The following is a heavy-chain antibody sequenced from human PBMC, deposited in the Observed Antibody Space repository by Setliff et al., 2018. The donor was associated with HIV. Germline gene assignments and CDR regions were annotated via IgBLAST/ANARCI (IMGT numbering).Heavy chain of an antibody. CDR1: GSSISSGYY. D-gene: IGHD3-22*01. CDR3: ARQAYDSSGYYFYYFDY. V-gene: IGHV4-38-2*01. CDR2: VYHSGTT. Sequence: PSETLSLTCAVPGSSISSGYYWGWIRQPPGKGLEWIGTVYHSGTTYYNPSLKSRVTISVDTSENQFSLKLSSVTAADTAVYYCARQAYDSSGYYFYYFDYWGQGTLVTVSS. J-gene: IGHJ4*02.